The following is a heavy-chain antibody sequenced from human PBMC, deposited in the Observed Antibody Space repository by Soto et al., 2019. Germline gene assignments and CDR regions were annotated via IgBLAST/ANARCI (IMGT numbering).Heavy chain of an antibody. D-gene: IGHD3-3*01. CDR2: ISSDGSNK. CDR1: GFTFSNYA. V-gene: IGHV3-30-3*01. J-gene: IGHJ4*02. Sequence: QMQLAESGGGVVQHGRSLKLSCVASGFTFSNYAMHWVRQAPGKGLEWVAVISSDGSNKYYADSVKGRFTISRDNSKHTLSLQMDSMRPEDTAVYYCATLFYNWGQGTLVTVSS. CDR3: ATLFYN.